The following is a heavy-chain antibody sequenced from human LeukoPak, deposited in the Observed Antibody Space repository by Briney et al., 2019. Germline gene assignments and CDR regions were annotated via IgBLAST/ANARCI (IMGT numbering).Heavy chain of an antibody. Sequence: QPGRSLRLSCAASGFTLSNYGMHWVRQAPGEGLEWVAVISYDGSNKYYADSVKGRFTISRDNSKNTLYLQMNSLRAEDTAVYYCAKPLYDSSGYYPFDSWGQGTLVTVSS. D-gene: IGHD3-22*01. CDR1: GFTLSNYG. CDR2: ISYDGSNK. J-gene: IGHJ4*02. CDR3: AKPLYDSSGYYPFDS. V-gene: IGHV3-30*18.